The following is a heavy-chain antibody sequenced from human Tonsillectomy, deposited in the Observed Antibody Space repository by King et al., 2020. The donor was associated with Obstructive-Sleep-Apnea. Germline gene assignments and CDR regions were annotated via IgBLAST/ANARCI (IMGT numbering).Heavy chain of an antibody. J-gene: IGHJ3*02. CDR3: AGTPYYPEIWARAFDI. D-gene: IGHD2-21*01. Sequence: QLQESGPGLLKPSETLSLTCTVSGGSISSYYWSWIRQSPGKGLEWIGFIFDSGNTNYNPFLRSRVTISIDTSKNQFSLKLTSVTAADTAVYFCAGTPYYPEIWARAFDIWGQGTMVTVFS. CDR1: GGSISSYY. V-gene: IGHV4-59*08. CDR2: IFDSGNT.